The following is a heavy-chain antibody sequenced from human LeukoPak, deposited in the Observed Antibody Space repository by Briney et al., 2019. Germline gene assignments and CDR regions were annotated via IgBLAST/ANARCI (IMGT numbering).Heavy chain of an antibody. J-gene: IGHJ3*02. CDR3: ATVGGRAFDI. Sequence: GGSLRLSCAASGFTVSSSYMTWVRQAPGKGLEWVSVIYSGGSTYYAEFVKGRFTISRDNSKNTLSLEMNSLRAEDTAVYYCATVGGRAFDIWGQGTMVTVSS. CDR2: IYSGGST. V-gene: IGHV3-53*01. CDR1: GFTVSSSY.